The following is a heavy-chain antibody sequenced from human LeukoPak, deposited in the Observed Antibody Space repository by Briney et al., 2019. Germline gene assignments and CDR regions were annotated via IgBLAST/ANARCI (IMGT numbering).Heavy chain of an antibody. CDR2: INPSGGST. D-gene: IGHD3-10*01. CDR3: ARDLPYGSGSRVPGN. J-gene: IGHJ4*02. CDR1: GCTFTSYY. V-gene: IGHV1-46*01. Sequence: GASVKVSCKASGCTFTSYYMHWVRQAPGQGLEWMGIINPSGGSTSYAQKFQGRVTMTRDTSTSTVYMELSSLRSEDTAVYYCARDLPYGSGSRVPGNWGREPWSPSPQ.